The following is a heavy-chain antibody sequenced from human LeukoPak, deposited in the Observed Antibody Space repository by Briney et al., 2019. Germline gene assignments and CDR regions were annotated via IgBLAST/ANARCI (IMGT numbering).Heavy chain of an antibody. CDR3: ARDRGYSTFDY. D-gene: IGHD4-23*01. V-gene: IGHV3-7*01. J-gene: IGHJ4*02. CDR1: AFTFSSYL. Sequence: PGGSLRLSREASAFTFSSYLMSWVCQAPGKGLEWVANMKEDGGEINYVDSVKGRFTISRDNAKNSLFLQMNSLRVEDTAVYYCARDRGYSTFDYWGQGTLVTVSS. CDR2: MKEDGGEI.